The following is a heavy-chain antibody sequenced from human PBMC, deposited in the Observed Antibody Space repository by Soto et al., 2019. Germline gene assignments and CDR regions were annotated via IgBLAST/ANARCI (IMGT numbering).Heavy chain of an antibody. CDR1: GFSLSTSGVG. V-gene: IGHV2-5*01. D-gene: IGHD1-26*01. CDR3: ALSYSGSAWGYY. CDR2: SYWNDDK. J-gene: IGHJ4*01. Sequence: SGPTLVNPTQTLTLTCTFSGFSLSTSGVGVGWIRQPPEKALEWLALSYWNDDKRYSPSLKSRLTITKDTSKNKVVLTMTNMDPVDTATYCGALSYSGSAWGYYWDRGTLVTISS.